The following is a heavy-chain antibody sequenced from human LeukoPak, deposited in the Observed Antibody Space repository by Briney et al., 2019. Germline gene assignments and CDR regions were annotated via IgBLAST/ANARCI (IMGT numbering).Heavy chain of an antibody. CDR1: GYTLTELS. J-gene: IGHJ4*02. CDR2: FDPEDGET. CDR3: ATHQGRLDFDY. Sequence: ASVTVSCKVSGYTLTELSMHWVRQAPGEGREWMGGFDPEDGETIYAQKFQGRVTMTEDTSTDTAYMELSSLRSEDTAVYYCATHQGRLDFDYWGQGTLVTVSS. V-gene: IGHV1-24*01.